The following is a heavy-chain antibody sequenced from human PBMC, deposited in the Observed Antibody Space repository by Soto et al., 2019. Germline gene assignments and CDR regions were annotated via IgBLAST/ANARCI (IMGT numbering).Heavy chain of an antibody. J-gene: IGHJ3*02. CDR1: GGSLSGYY. D-gene: IGHD4-17*01. V-gene: IGHV4-4*07. CDR3: ARGSDAYGFDI. Sequence: QVHLQESGPGLVKPSETLSLSCTVSGGSLSGYYWSWIRQPAGKGLEFIGRIYNSGSTNYNSSLKSRVTMSKDTSENQFSLRLTSMNPADTAVYYCARGSDAYGFDIWGQGTMVTVAS. CDR2: IYNSGST.